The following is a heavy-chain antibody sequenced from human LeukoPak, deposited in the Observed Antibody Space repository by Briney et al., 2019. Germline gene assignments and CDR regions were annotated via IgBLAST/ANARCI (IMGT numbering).Heavy chain of an antibody. Sequence: SETLSLTCNVSGGSISSNYWNWIRQPPGKGLGWIGYMCYSGSTNYNPSLKSRVPISVDTSKNQFSLTLSSVTAADTAVYYCARGPNYASGSYDNEAFDYWGQGTLVTVSS. CDR2: MCYSGST. D-gene: IGHD3-10*01. V-gene: IGHV4-59*01. CDR3: ARGPNYASGSYDNEAFDY. J-gene: IGHJ4*02. CDR1: GGSISSNY.